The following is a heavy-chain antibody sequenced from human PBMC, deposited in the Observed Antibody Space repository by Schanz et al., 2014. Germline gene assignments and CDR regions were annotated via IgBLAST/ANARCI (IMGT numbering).Heavy chain of an antibody. V-gene: IGHV3-74*01. CDR1: GFTFNDYW. CDR3: ARVRTIYGSGAMGY. D-gene: IGHD3-10*01. Sequence: EVQLVESGGGLVQPGGSLRLSCAASGFTFNDYWMHWVRQAPGKGLVWVSRINSDGRSTNYADSVKGRFSISRDNAKYTLYLQMNSLRAEDTAVYYCARVRTIYGSGAMGYWGQGTLVTVSS. J-gene: IGHJ4*02. CDR2: INSDGRST.